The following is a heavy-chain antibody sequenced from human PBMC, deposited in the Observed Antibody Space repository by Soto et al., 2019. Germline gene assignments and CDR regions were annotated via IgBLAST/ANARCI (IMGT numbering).Heavy chain of an antibody. Sequence: QVQLQESSPGLVKPSGTLSLTCAVSSGSITSSNWWSWVRQPPGKGLEWIGEVHHGGRTNYNPSLNSRVTNSVDKSKNQFSLTLNSVTAADTSVYFSARHLRLPATRGFDFWGQGTLVAVSS. CDR1: SGSITSSNW. CDR3: ARHLRLPATRGFDF. V-gene: IGHV4-4*02. D-gene: IGHD2-15*01. CDR2: VHHGGRT. J-gene: IGHJ4*02.